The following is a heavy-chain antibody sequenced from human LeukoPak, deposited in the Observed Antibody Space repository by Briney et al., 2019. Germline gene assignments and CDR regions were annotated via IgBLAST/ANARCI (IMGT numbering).Heavy chain of an antibody. CDR2: IIPIFGTP. J-gene: IGHJ4*02. CDR3: ARDRGFCTSTTCYADFDY. CDR1: GGSFSNYA. V-gene: IGHV1-69*06. Sequence: SVKVSCKASGGSFSNYAISWVRQAPGQGLEWMGGIIPIFGTPNYAQNFQGRVTITADKSTSAAYMELSSLRSEDTAVYYCARDRGFCTSTTCYADFDYWGQGTLVTVSS. D-gene: IGHD2-2*01.